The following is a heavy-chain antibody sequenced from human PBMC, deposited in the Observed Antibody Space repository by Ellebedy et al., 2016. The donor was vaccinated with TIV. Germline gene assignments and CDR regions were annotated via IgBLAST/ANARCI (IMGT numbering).Heavy chain of an antibody. V-gene: IGHV5-51*01. Sequence: GESLKISXKGSGYSFTNYWIGWVRQMPGKGLEWMGIIYPSDSDTRYSPSFQAQVTISADKSISTAYLQWSSLKASDTAMYYCVRSTHYFAGSGGRCDYWGQGTLVTVSS. CDR3: VRSTHYFAGSGGRCDY. D-gene: IGHD3-22*01. J-gene: IGHJ4*02. CDR1: GYSFTNYW. CDR2: IYPSDSDT.